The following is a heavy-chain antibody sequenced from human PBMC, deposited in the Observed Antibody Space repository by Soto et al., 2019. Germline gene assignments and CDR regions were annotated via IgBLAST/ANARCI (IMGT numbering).Heavy chain of an antibody. V-gene: IGHV5-51*01. Sequence: GESLKISCKGSGYSFTSYWIGWVRQMPGKGLEWMGIIYPGDSDTRYSPSFQGQVTISADKSISTAYLQWSSLKASDTAMYYCARLLKNSVVAGGMDVWGQGTTVTVSS. D-gene: IGHD2-15*01. CDR1: GYSFTSYW. CDR3: ARLLKNSVVAGGMDV. J-gene: IGHJ6*02. CDR2: IYPGDSDT.